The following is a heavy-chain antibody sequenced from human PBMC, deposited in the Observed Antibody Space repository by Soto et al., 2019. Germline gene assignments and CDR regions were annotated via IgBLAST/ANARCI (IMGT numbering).Heavy chain of an antibody. D-gene: IGHD6-19*01. CDR2: INPNSGGT. Sequence: ASVKVSCKASGYTFTGYYMHWVRQAPGQGLEWMGWINPNSGGTNYAQKFQGWVTMTRDTSISTAYMELSRLRSDDTAVYYCARVQAVAGYNWLDPWGQGTLVTVYS. CDR3: ARVQAVAGYNWLDP. CDR1: GYTFTGYY. J-gene: IGHJ5*02. V-gene: IGHV1-2*04.